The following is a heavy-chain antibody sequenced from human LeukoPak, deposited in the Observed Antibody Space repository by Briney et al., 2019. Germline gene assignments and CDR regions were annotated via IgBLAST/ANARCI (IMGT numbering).Heavy chain of an antibody. CDR3: ARDRDIVATWYFDY. CDR2: ISYDGSNK. CDR1: GFTFSSYA. V-gene: IGHV3-30-3*01. J-gene: IGHJ4*02. D-gene: IGHD5-12*01. Sequence: GGSLRLSCAASGFTFSSYAMHWVRQAPGKGLEWVAVISYDGSNKYYADSVKGRFTISRDNSKNTLYLQMNSLRAEDTAVYYCARDRDIVATWYFDYWGQGTLATVSS.